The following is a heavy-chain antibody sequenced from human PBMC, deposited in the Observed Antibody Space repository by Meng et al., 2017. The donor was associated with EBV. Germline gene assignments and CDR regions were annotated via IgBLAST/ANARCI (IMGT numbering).Heavy chain of an antibody. CDR2: ISAYNGNT. V-gene: IGHV1-18*01. Sequence: QVQLVGSGAEVKRPGASVKVSCKASGYTFTSYGISWVRQAPGQGLEWMGWISAYNGNTNYAQKLQGRVTMTTDTSTSTAYMELRSLRSDDTAVYYCARDGRLYDTPSPFDYWGQGTLVTVSS. CDR1: GYTFTSYG. J-gene: IGHJ4*02. CDR3: ARDGRLYDTPSPFDY. D-gene: IGHD3-22*01.